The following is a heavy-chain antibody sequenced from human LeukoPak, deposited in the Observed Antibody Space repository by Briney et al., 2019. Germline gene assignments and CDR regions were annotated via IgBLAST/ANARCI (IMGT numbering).Heavy chain of an antibody. D-gene: IGHD4-23*01. CDR3: ARTDYGGNSPQEYFQH. V-gene: IGHV1-69*04. CDR1: GGTFSSYA. CDR2: IIPILGIA. Sequence: SVKVSCKASGGTFSSYAISWVRQAPGQGLEWMGRIIPILGIANYAQKFQGRVTITADKSTSTAYMELSSLRSEDTAVYYCARTDYGGNSPQEYFQHWGQGTLVTVSS. J-gene: IGHJ1*01.